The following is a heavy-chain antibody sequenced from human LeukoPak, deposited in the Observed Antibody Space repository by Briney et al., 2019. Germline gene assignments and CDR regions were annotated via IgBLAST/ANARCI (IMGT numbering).Heavy chain of an antibody. CDR3: ARLPLGAFGEVLNFDY. CDR2: INHSGTT. J-gene: IGHJ4*02. Sequence: SETLTLTCGVSGEFYNGYYWSWIRQPPGKGLEWIGDINHSGTTKYNPSLKSRVTISIDTSKKQFSLRVNSVTAADTAVYYWARLPLGAFGEVLNFDYWGQGNLVTVSP. V-gene: IGHV4-34*01. CDR1: GEFYNGYY. D-gene: IGHD3-10*01.